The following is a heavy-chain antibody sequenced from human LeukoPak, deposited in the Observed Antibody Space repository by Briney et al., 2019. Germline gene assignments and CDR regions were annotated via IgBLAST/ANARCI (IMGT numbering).Heavy chain of an antibody. CDR2: IYSDDST. CDR1: GLTVSSNY. J-gene: IGHJ6*02. Sequence: GGSLRLSCAASGLTVSSNYMNWVRQAPGKGLEWVSVIYSDDSTYYADSVKGRFTISRDNSKNTLYLQMKSLRTEDTAVYYCAREGVVVVAATQYFYATDVWGQGTTVTVSS. D-gene: IGHD2-15*01. V-gene: IGHV3-53*01. CDR3: AREGVVVVAATQYFYATDV.